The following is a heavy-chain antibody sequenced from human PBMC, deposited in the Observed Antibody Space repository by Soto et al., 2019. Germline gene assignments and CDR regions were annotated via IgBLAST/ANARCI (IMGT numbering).Heavy chain of an antibody. V-gene: IGHV3-23*01. CDR1: GFTFSNYA. CDR2: ISGSGSST. Sequence: PGGSLRLSCAASGFTFSNYAMNWVRQAPGKGLELVSGISGSGSSTYYADSVKGRFTISRDNSKNRMYLQVHSLRAEDTAAYYCAKAVTISGSFYYGMDVWGQGTTVTVSS. D-gene: IGHD3-3*01. CDR3: AKAVTISGSFYYGMDV. J-gene: IGHJ6*02.